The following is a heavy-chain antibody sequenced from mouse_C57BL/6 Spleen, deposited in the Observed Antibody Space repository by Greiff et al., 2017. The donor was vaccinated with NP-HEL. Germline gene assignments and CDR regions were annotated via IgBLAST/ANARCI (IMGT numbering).Heavy chain of an antibody. J-gene: IGHJ1*03. D-gene: IGHD1-1*01. CDR1: GYTFTSYD. Sequence: QVQLQQSGPELVKPGASVKLSCKASGYTFTSYDINWVKQRPGQGLEWIGWIYPRDGSTKYNEKFKGKATLTVATSSSTAYMELHSLTSEDSAVYFCARDGSTHYWYFDVWGTGTTVTVSS. CDR3: ARDGSTHYWYFDV. V-gene: IGHV1-85*01. CDR2: IYPRDGST.